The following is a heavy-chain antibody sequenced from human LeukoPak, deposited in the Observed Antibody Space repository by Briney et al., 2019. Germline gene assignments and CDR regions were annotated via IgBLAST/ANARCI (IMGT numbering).Heavy chain of an antibody. CDR3: ARGHGYYYYMDV. CDR2: VSVFNDDT. CDR1: GYRFSRYG. V-gene: IGHV1-18*01. Sequence: ASVKVACKASGYRFSRYGISWVRQAPGQGPEWVGWVSVFNDDTKYAQKFQGRATVTTEISTDTAYMELSSLRSDDTGVYYCARGHGYYYYMDVWGKGTTVTVTS. J-gene: IGHJ6*03. D-gene: IGHD6-13*01.